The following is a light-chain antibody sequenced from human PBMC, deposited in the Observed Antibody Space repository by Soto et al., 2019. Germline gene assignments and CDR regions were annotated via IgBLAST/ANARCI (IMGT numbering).Light chain of an antibody. CDR3: SSYAGSDSLV. CDR1: SSDVGGYDS. J-gene: IGLJ2*01. CDR2: EVS. Sequence: QSALTQPPSASGSPGQSVTISCTGTSSDVGGYDSVSWFQQHPDKAPKLMIYEVSKRPSGVPDSFSGSKSGNTASLTVSGLKAEDEADYYCSSYAGSDSLVFGGGTKLTVL. V-gene: IGLV2-8*01.